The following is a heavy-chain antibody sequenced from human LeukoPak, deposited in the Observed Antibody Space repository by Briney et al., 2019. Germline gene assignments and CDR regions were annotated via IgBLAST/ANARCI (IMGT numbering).Heavy chain of an antibody. Sequence: GGSLRLSCAASGFTFSSYWMSWVRQAPEKGLEWVAKIKPDGSEIYHVDSVQGRFTISRDNAKNSLYLQMNSLRAEDTAVYYCATSRFYLESWGQGTLVTVSS. V-gene: IGHV3-7*01. J-gene: IGHJ4*02. CDR1: GFTFSSYW. CDR3: ATSRFYLES. CDR2: IKPDGSEI.